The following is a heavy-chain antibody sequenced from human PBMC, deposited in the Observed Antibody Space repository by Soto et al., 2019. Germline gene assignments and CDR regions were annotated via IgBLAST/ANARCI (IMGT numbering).Heavy chain of an antibody. D-gene: IGHD6-13*01. Sequence: GGSLRLSCAASGFTFSSYAMSWVRQAPGKGLEWVSAISGSGGSTYYADSVKGRFTISRDNSKNTLYLQMNSLRAEDTAVYYCAKGGAAAMKARRDAFDIWGQGTMVTVS. CDR3: AKGGAAAMKARRDAFDI. J-gene: IGHJ3*02. CDR1: GFTFSSYA. CDR2: ISGSGGST. V-gene: IGHV3-23*01.